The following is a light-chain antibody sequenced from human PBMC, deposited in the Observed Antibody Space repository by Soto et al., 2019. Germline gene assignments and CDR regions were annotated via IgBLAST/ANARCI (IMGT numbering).Light chain of an antibody. V-gene: IGKV3-20*01. Sequence: EIVLTQSPGTLSLSPGERATLSCRASQSVSSNYLAWYQQKPGQAPRLLIYGVSSRATGLPDRFSGSGSGTDFTLTSSRQEPDGCAVYYLLQYGNSPCTVGQATKVEIK. CDR2: GVS. CDR1: QSVSSNY. J-gene: IGKJ1*01. CDR3: LQYGNSPCT.